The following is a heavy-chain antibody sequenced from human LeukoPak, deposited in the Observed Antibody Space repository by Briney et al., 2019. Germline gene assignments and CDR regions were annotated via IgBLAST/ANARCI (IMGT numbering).Heavy chain of an antibody. D-gene: IGHD1-26*01. CDR1: GFTFSSFA. CDR3: ARDAGGAFYWYFDL. V-gene: IGHV3-30-3*01. J-gene: IGHJ2*01. Sequence: GGSLRLSCGASGFTFSSFAMHWVRQAPGKGLKWLAVISYDGSNDYYAGSLKGRFTMSRDNSRNTLYLQIKSLRPDDTAVYYCARDAGGAFYWYFDLWGRGTQVTVSS. CDR2: ISYDGSND.